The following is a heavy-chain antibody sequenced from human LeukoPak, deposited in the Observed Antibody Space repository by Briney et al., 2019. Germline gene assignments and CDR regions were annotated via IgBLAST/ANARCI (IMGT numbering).Heavy chain of an antibody. D-gene: IGHD3-16*02. J-gene: IGHJ4*02. CDR3: ARHRTASDY. V-gene: IGHV3-23*01. CDR2: ISGSGGST. CDR1: GFTFSSYA. Sequence: PGGSLRLSCAASGFTFSSYAMSWVRQAPGKGLEWASAISGSGGSTYYADSVKGRFTISRDNAKSSLYLQMNSLRAEDTALYYCARHRTASDYWGQGTLVTVSS.